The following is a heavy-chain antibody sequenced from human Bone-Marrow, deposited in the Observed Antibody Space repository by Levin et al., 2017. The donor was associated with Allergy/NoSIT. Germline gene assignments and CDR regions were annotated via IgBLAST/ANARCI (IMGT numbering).Heavy chain of an antibody. CDR3: ARGKWLVLGAGDY. Sequence: PGGSLRLSCAASGFTFSTYAMHWVRQAPGKGLEWVAVITYDGNNKYYADSVKGRFTISRDNSKNTLYLQMNSLRAEDTAVYYCARGKWLVLGAGDYWGQGTLVTVSS. J-gene: IGHJ4*02. CDR1: GFTFSTYA. V-gene: IGHV3-30-3*01. CDR2: ITYDGNNK. D-gene: IGHD6-19*01.